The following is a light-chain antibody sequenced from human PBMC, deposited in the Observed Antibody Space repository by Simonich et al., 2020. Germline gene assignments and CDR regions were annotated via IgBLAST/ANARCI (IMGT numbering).Light chain of an antibody. CDR3: QQYNNWPLT. CDR1: QSVSSK. CDR2: GAS. Sequence: ELVMTQSPATLSVSPGERATLSCRASQSVSSKLAWYQQKTGQAPRLIIYGASTRATGIPARFSGSVSGTEFTLTISSLQSEDFAVYYCQQYNNWPLTFGGGTKVEIK. V-gene: IGKV3-15*01. J-gene: IGKJ4*01.